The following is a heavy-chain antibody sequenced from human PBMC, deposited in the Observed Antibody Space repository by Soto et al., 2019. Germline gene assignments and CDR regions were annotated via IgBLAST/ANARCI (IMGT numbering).Heavy chain of an antibody. J-gene: IGHJ6*02. D-gene: IGHD1-26*01. CDR1: GGSISSYY. Sequence: QVQLQESGPGLVQPSKTLSLTCTVSGGSISSYYWSWIRQTPGKGLQYIGYIYYSGSANYNPSLKSRVTVSDDTSTNQIFLTLTSVTAADTAVYYCARGGWEREGYVMAVWGQGTTVTVSS. CDR3: ARGGWEREGYVMAV. CDR2: IYYSGSA. V-gene: IGHV4-59*08.